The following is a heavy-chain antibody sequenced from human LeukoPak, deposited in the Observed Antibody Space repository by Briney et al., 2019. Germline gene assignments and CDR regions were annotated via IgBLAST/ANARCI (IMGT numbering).Heavy chain of an antibody. CDR1: GYTFTGYY. D-gene: IGHD7-27*01. V-gene: IGHV1-2*02. Sequence: ASVKVSCKASGYTFTGYYMHWVRQAPGQALEWMGCINPNSGGTNYAQKFQGRVTMTRDTSISTAYMELSRLRSDDTAVYYCARKARPNWGHDAFDIWGQGTMVTVSS. J-gene: IGHJ3*02. CDR3: ARKARPNWGHDAFDI. CDR2: INPNSGGT.